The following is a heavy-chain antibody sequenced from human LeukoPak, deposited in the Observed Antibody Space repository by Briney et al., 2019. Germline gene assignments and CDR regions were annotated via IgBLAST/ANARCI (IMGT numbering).Heavy chain of an antibody. CDR1: GYTLTELS. V-gene: IGHV1-24*01. CDR3: ATGSYSSSWRWCDP. Sequence: GASVKVSCKVSGYTLTELSMHWVRQAPAKGLEWMGGFALEDDETIYAQKFEGRVTMTEHTSTDTAYMALSSLRSEDTAVYYCATGSYSSSWRWCDPWGQGTLVTVSS. CDR2: FALEDDET. J-gene: IGHJ5*02. D-gene: IGHD6-13*01.